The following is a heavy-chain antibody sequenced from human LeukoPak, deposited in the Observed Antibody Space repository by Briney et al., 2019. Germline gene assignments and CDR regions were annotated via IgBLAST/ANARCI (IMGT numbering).Heavy chain of an antibody. V-gene: IGHV3-48*02. CDR1: GFTFSSYS. J-gene: IGHJ4*02. CDR2: ISSSSGTI. D-gene: IGHD3-22*01. CDR3: ARGDSSGYHCYFDS. Sequence: PGGSLRLSCAASGFTFSSYSMNWVRQAPGRGLEWVSFISSSSGTIYYADSVKGRFTISRDNAENSLYLQMNSLRDEDTAVYYCARGDSSGYHCYFDSWGQGTLVTVSS.